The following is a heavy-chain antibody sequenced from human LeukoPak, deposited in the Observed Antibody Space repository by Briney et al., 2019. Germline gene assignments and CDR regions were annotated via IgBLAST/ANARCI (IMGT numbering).Heavy chain of an antibody. V-gene: IGHV1-2*02. CDR3: GRGDNQR. CDR2: INPKNGGT. Sequence: GASVKVSCKASGYTFNGYYMHWMRQAPGQGPEWMGWINPKNGGTNYEQKFQGRVTMTRDPSIGTAYMEVNSLRSDDTAVYYCGRGDNQRWGQETLVTVSS. D-gene: IGHD2-21*02. CDR1: GYTFNGYY. J-gene: IGHJ4*02.